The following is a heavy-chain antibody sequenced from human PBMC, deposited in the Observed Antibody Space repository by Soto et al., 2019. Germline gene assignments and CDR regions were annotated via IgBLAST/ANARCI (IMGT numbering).Heavy chain of an antibody. V-gene: IGHV3-23*01. CDR3: AKDLVGSNADYYDY. CDR1: GGTFSSYT. D-gene: IGHD2-15*01. J-gene: IGHJ4*02. Sequence: SCKASGGTFSSYTISWVRQAPGKGMEWVAAISGSGGSTYYADSVKGRFTISRENSKNTLYLQMNSLRAEDAAVYYCAKDLVGSNADYYDYWGQGTLVTVSS. CDR2: ISGSGGST.